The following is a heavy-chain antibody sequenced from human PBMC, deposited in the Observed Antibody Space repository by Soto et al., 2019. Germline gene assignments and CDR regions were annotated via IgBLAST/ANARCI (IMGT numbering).Heavy chain of an antibody. J-gene: IGHJ3*02. Sequence: GASVKVSCKASGYTFTSYGISWVRQAPGQGLEWMGWISAYNGNTNYAQKLQGRVTMTTDTSTSTAYMELRSLRSDDTAVYYCAGEGDYYDSSGWEPNGAFDIWGQGTMVTVSS. CDR1: GYTFTSYG. CDR2: ISAYNGNT. V-gene: IGHV1-18*01. D-gene: IGHD3-22*01. CDR3: AGEGDYYDSSGWEPNGAFDI.